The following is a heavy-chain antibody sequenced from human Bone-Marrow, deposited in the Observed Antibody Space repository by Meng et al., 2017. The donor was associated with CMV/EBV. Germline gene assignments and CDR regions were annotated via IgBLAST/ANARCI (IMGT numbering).Heavy chain of an antibody. V-gene: IGHV3-23*01. CDR1: GFSFNNYA. CDR2: ISGSGHST. J-gene: IGHJ4*02. Sequence: GGSLRLSCAASGFSFNNYAMSWVRQAPGKGLEWVSAISGSGHSTYYTDSVKGRFSISRDNSKFELYLQMDSLRVEDTAIYYYAKGYTRWDYFDFWGQGTLVTVSS. D-gene: IGHD1-1*01. CDR3: AKGYTRWDYFDF.